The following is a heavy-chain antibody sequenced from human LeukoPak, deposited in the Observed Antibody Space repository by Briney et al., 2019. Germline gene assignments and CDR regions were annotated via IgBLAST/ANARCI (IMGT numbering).Heavy chain of an antibody. V-gene: IGHV1-69*04. CDR1: GGTFSNYG. CDR3: ARDLDIVVVAAALRHYGLDV. Sequence: SVKVSCKASGGTFSNYGINWVRQAPGQGPEWMGRIVPILGVTSYAQEFQGRVTISADKSTTTVYMELSSLRSDDTAVYYCARDLDIVVVAAALRHYGLDVWGQGTTVTVSS. D-gene: IGHD2-15*01. CDR2: IVPILGVT. J-gene: IGHJ6*02.